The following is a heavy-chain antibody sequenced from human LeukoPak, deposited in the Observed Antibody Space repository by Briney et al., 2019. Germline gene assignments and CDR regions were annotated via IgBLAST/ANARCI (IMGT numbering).Heavy chain of an antibody. CDR2: ISAYNGNT. V-gene: IGHV1-18*01. Sequence: ASVEVSCKASGYTFTSYGISWVRQAPGQGLEWMGWISAYNGNTNYAQKLQGRVTMTTDTSTSTAYMELRSLRSDDTAVYYCARDLRIQLWFGSNYYYYMDVWGKGTTVTVSS. D-gene: IGHD5-18*01. CDR1: GYTFTSYG. CDR3: ARDLRIQLWFGSNYYYYMDV. J-gene: IGHJ6*03.